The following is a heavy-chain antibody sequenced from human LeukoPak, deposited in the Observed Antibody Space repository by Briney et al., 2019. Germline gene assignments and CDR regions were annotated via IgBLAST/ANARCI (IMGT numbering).Heavy chain of an antibody. CDR1: GFTFSSYS. CDR3: ARDSRYYYGSGSYYSTPLLDYMDV. CDR2: ISSSSSTI. J-gene: IGHJ6*03. V-gene: IGHV3-48*04. Sequence: GGSLRLSCAASGFTFSSYSMNWVRQAPGKGLEWVSYISSSSSTIYYADSVKGRFTISRDNAKNSLYLQMNSLRAEDTAVYYCARDSRYYYGSGSYYSTPLLDYMDVWGKGTTVTVSS. D-gene: IGHD3-10*01.